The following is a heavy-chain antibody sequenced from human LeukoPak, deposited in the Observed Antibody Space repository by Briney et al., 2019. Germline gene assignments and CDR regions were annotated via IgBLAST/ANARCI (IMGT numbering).Heavy chain of an antibody. Sequence: SETLSLTCTVSGGSISSSSYYWGWIRQPPGKGLEWIGSIYYSGSTYYNPSLKSRVTISVDTSKNQFSLKLSSVTAADTAVYYCARHGWGSYREYYFDYWGQGTLVTVSS. CDR1: GGSISSSSYY. CDR2: IYYSGST. D-gene: IGHD3-16*02. CDR3: ARHGWGSYREYYFDY. J-gene: IGHJ4*02. V-gene: IGHV4-39*01.